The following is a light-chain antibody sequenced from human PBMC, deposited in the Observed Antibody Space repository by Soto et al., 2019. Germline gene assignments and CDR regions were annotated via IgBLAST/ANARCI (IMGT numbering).Light chain of an antibody. CDR2: DAS. J-gene: IGKJ1*01. Sequence: DIQMTQSPSTLSASVGDRVTITCRARQSISSWLAWYQQKPGKAPKLLIYDASSLESGVPSRFSGSGSGTEFTLTISSLQPDDFATYYCQQYNSNRTFGQGTKVDIK. CDR3: QQYNSNRT. V-gene: IGKV1-5*01. CDR1: QSISSW.